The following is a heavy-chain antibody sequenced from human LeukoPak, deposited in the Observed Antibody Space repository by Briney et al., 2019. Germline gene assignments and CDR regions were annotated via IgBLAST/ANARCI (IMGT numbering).Heavy chain of an antibody. V-gene: IGHV4-34*01. CDR3: ARRPNPANIAARQRAFDS. D-gene: IGHD6-6*01. CDR1: GGSISSYY. Sequence: SETLSLTCTVSGGSISSYYWSWIRQSPGKGLEWIGDIHHSGSTNSNPSLKSRLTMSIDTSKNQFSLKLNSVTAADTAIYYCARRPNPANIAARQRAFDSWGQGTLVTVSS. J-gene: IGHJ3*01. CDR2: IHHSGST.